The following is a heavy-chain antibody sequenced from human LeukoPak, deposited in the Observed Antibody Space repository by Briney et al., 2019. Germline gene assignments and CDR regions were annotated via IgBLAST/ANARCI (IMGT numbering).Heavy chain of an antibody. CDR1: GYTFTSYA. CDR2: INTNTGNP. D-gene: IGHD3-22*01. J-gene: IGHJ4*02. Sequence: GASVKVSCKASGYTFTSYAMNWVRQAPGQGLEWMGWINTNTGNPTYAQGFTGRFVFSLDTSVSTAYLQISSLKAEDTAVYYCARELDYYDSSGYDFDYWGQGTLVTVSS. V-gene: IGHV7-4-1*02. CDR3: ARELDYYDSSGYDFDY.